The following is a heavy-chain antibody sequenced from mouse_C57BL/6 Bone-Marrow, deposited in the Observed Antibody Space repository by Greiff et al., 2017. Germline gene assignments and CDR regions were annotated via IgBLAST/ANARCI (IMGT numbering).Heavy chain of an antibody. CDR3: ARSGLSWDVGYFDV. D-gene: IGHD4-1*01. V-gene: IGHV14-2*01. Sequence: VHVKQSGAELVKPGASVKLSCTASGFNIKDYYMHWVKQRTEQGLEWIGRIDPEDGETKYAPKFPGKATITADTSSNTAYLQLSSLTSEDTAVYYCARSGLSWDVGYFDVWGTGTTVTVSS. CDR1: GFNIKDYY. CDR2: IDPEDGET. J-gene: IGHJ1*03.